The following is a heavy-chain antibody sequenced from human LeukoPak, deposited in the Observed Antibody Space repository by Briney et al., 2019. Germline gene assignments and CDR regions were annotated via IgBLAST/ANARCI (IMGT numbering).Heavy chain of an antibody. CDR2: IIPIFGTA. D-gene: IGHD5-12*01. J-gene: IGHJ4*02. CDR3: ARDHSGCLDY. Sequence: GASVKVSCKASGYTFTSYGISWVRQAPGHGLEWMGGIIPIFGTANYAQKFQGRVTITADESTSAAYMELSSLRSEDTAVYYCARDHSGCLDYWGQGTLVTVSS. CDR1: GYTFTSYG. V-gene: IGHV1-69*13.